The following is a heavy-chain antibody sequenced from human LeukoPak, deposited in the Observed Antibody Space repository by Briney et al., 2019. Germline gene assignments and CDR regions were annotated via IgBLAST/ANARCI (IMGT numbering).Heavy chain of an antibody. J-gene: IGHJ4*02. CDR1: GFTFSSYS. V-gene: IGHV3-48*01. Sequence: GGSLRLSCAASGFTFSSYSMNWVRQAPGKGLEWVSYISSSSSTIYYAVSVNGRFTISRDSAKNSLYLQMNSLRAEDTAVYYCAREQDLDYWGQGTLVTVSS. CDR2: ISSSSSTI. CDR3: AREQDLDY.